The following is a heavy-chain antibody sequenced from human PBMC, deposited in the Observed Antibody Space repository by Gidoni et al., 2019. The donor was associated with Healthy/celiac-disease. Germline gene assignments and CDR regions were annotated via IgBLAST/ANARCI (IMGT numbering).Heavy chain of an antibody. J-gene: IGHJ5*02. CDR3: AREVVDYLDWFDP. V-gene: IGHV4-31*03. Sequence: QVQLQESGPGLVKPSQALSPTCTFSGGSISSGGYYWSRIRQHPGKGLEWIGYIYSTGSTYYNPSLKSRVTISVDTTKNQFSLKLSSVTAADTAVYYCAREVVDYLDWFDPWGQGTLVTVSS. CDR2: IYSTGST. D-gene: IGHD3-22*01. CDR1: GGSISSGGYY.